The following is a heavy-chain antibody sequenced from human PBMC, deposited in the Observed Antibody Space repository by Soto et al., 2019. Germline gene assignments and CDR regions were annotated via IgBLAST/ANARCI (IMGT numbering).Heavy chain of an antibody. CDR2: ISGTESST. V-gene: IGHV3-23*01. J-gene: IGHJ4*02. Sequence: EVQLLESGGGLVQPGGSLRLSCAASGFTFSKYGMNWVRQAPGKGLEWVPAISGTESSTYYADSVKGRFTISRDTSKNPLYLHMTSLRAEDTAVYYCAKDAYYGSGSYYCFDSWGQGTRVTVSS. CDR3: AKDAYYGSGSYYCFDS. D-gene: IGHD3-10*01. CDR1: GFTFSKYG.